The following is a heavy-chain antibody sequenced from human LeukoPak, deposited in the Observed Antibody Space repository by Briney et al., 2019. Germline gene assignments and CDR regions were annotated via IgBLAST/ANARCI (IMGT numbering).Heavy chain of an antibody. CDR1: GFIPSRYW. V-gene: IGHV3-7*03. Sequence: RGRSRRLSCAPSGFIPSRYWMSWVRQAPGKVLEWVANIKQDGSEKYYVDSVKGRFTISRDNAKNSLYLQMNSLRAEDTAVYYCARLDYYGSGSYQVDYWGQGTLVTVSS. CDR2: IKQDGSEK. CDR3: ARLDYYGSGSYQVDY. J-gene: IGHJ4*02. D-gene: IGHD3-10*01.